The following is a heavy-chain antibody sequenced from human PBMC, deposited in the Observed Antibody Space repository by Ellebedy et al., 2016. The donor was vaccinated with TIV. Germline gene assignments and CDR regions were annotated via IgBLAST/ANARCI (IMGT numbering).Heavy chain of an antibody. J-gene: IGHJ4*02. CDR1: GYTFTRYY. CDR2: INPSGGST. Sequence: ASVKVSCKASGYTFTRYYLHWVRQAPGQGLKWMGKINPSGGSTNYAQEYQGRVTMTRDTSSSTVYMELTSLISDDTAVYYCARIWRGSYYLDHWGQGTLVTVSS. V-gene: IGHV1-46*01. CDR3: ARIWRGSYYLDH. D-gene: IGHD3-3*01.